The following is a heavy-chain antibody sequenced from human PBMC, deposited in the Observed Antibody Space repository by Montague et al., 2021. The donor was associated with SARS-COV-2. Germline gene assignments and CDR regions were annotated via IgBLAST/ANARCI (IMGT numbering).Heavy chain of an antibody. V-gene: IGHV4-59*01. D-gene: IGHD2-21*02. Sequence: SETLSLTCTVSSGSISSYYWSWIRQPPGKGLEWIGYIYYSGSTNYNPSLKSRVTISVDTSKNQFSLKLSSVTAADTAVYYCARALTAGVDCLDPWGQGTLVTVSS. CDR2: IYYSGST. CDR3: ARALTAGVDCLDP. CDR1: SGSISSYY. J-gene: IGHJ5*02.